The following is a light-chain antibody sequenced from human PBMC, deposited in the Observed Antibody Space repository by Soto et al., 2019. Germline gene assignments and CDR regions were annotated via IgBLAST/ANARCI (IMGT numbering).Light chain of an antibody. V-gene: IGKV1-9*01. CDR3: QQHNSYPWT. CDR1: RAVPNN. CDR2: EES. Sequence: DIKLPQSPSFLSAIVGARVTITWRPCRAVPNNMAWYQQKPGKPPKLLIYEESTLPSGVPSRFSGRKSGTQFTLTIGSLQPEDFATYYCQQHNSYPWTFGQGTKVDI. J-gene: IGKJ1*01.